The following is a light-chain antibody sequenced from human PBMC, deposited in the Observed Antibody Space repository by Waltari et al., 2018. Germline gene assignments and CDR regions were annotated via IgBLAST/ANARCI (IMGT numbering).Light chain of an antibody. V-gene: IGLV2-14*03. CDR2: DFS. J-gene: IGLJ2*01. Sequence: QSALTQPASVSGSPGQSITISCTGTSSDVGGYNYVSCYQHHPGKAPKLIIYDFSRWPSGGSNRFSGAKSGNRASLTITGLQAEDDADYYCSSYAGYSAVFFGGGTKVTVL. CDR3: SSYAGYSAVF. CDR1: SSDVGGYNY.